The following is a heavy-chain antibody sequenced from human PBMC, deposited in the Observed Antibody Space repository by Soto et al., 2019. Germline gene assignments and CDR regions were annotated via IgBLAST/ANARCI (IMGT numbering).Heavy chain of an antibody. CDR2: ISYDGSNK. V-gene: IGHV3-30*18. J-gene: IGHJ6*03. CDR1: GFTFSSYG. CDR3: AKDPGGSYYYYYMDV. Sequence: GGSLRLSCAASGFTFSSYGMHWVRQAPGKGLEWVAVISYDGSNKYCADSVKGRFTISRDNSKNTLYLQMNSLRAEDTAVYYCAKDPGGSYYYYYMDVWGKGTTVTVSS. D-gene: IGHD3-16*01.